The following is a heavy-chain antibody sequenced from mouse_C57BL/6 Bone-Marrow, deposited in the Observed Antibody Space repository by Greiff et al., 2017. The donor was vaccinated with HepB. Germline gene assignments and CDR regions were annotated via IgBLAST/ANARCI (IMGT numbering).Heavy chain of an antibody. CDR2: SRNKANDYTT. Sequence: EVKLMESGGGLVQSGRSLRLSCATSGFTFSDFYMEWVRQAPGKGLEWIAASRNKANDYTTEYSASVKGRFIVSRDTSQSILYLQMNALRAEDTAIYYCARTVVAPWDWYFDVWGTGTTVTVSS. CDR3: ARTVVAPWDWYFDV. V-gene: IGHV7-1*01. D-gene: IGHD1-1*01. CDR1: GFTFSDFY. J-gene: IGHJ1*03.